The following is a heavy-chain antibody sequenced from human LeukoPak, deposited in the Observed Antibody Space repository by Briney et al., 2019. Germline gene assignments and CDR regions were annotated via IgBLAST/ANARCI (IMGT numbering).Heavy chain of an antibody. J-gene: IGHJ4*02. V-gene: IGHV3-21*01. CDR1: GFTFSSYS. CDR2: ISSSSSYI. CDR3: ARVLYVDTAMVFDY. D-gene: IGHD5-18*01. Sequence: GGSLRLSCAASGFTFSSYSMNWVCQAPGKGLEWVSSISSSSSYIYYADSVKGRFTISRDNAKNSLYLQMNSLRAEDTAVYYCARVLYVDTAMVFDYWGQGTLVTVSS.